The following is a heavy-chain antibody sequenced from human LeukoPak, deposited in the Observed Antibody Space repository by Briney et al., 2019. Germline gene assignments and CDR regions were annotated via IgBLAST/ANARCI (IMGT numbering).Heavy chain of an antibody. Sequence: SETLSLTCSVSGGPISSSNYFWGLIRQPPGKELEWIGSMYYSGSTYYNPSLKSRVTISVDTSKNQFSLKLSSVTAADTAVYYCARSFYGSGTYGDYYFDYWGQGTLVTVSS. D-gene: IGHD3-10*01. J-gene: IGHJ4*02. CDR1: GGPISSSNYF. CDR3: ARSFYGSGTYGDYYFDY. CDR2: MYYSGST. V-gene: IGHV4-39*01.